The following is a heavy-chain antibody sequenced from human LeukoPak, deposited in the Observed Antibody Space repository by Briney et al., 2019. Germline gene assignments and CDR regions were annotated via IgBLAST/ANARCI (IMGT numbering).Heavy chain of an antibody. J-gene: IGHJ4*02. Sequence: GGSLRLSCAASGFTFSSYGMNWIRQAPGKGLEWISYISSSSTTISYADSVKGRFTISRDNAKNSLFLQMNSLRAEDTALYYCARDLTTVTTPGYWDQGTLVTVSS. CDR2: ISSSSTTI. CDR1: GFTFSSYG. V-gene: IGHV3-48*01. D-gene: IGHD4-17*01. CDR3: ARDLTTVTTPGY.